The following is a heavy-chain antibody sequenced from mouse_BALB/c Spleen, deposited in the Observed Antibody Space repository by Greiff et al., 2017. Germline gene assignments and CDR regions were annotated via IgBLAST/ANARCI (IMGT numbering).Heavy chain of an antibody. J-gene: IGHJ2*01. CDR2: IDPANGNT. CDR1: GFNIKDTY. V-gene: IGHV14-3*02. CDR3: ARSYDYGGYFDY. Sequence: VQLKQSGAELVKPGASVKLSCTASGFNIKDTYMHWVKQRPEQGLEWIGRIDPANGNTKYDPKFQGKATITADTSSNTAYLQLSSLTSEDTAVYYCARSYDYGGYFDYWGQGTTLTVSS. D-gene: IGHD2-4*01.